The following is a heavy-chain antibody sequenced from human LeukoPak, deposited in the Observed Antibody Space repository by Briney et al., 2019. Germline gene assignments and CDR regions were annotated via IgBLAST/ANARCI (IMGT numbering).Heavy chain of an antibody. J-gene: IGHJ5*02. Sequence: PSETLSLTCTVSGGSISSGDYYWSWIRQPPGKGLEWIGYIYYSGSTYYNPSLKSRVTISVDTSKNQFSLKLSSVTAADTAVYYCARESEDIVATTLLEFDPWGQGTLVTVSS. CDR3: ARESEDIVATTLLEFDP. CDR2: IYYSGST. D-gene: IGHD5-12*01. V-gene: IGHV4-30-4*01. CDR1: GGSISSGDYY.